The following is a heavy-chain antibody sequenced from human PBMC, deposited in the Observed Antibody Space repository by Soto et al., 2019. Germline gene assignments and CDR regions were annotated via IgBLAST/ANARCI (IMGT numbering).Heavy chain of an antibody. J-gene: IGHJ6*02. CDR3: ARDFDYDFWSGYYSYGMDV. Sequence: GGSLRLSCAASGFIFSNAAMHWVRQAPGKGLDWVSYISSSSSTIYYADSVKGRFTISRDNSKNTLYLQMNSLRAEDTAVYYCARDFDYDFWSGYYSYGMDVWGQGTTVTVSS. CDR1: GFIFSNAA. D-gene: IGHD3-3*01. V-gene: IGHV3-48*01. CDR2: ISSSSSTI.